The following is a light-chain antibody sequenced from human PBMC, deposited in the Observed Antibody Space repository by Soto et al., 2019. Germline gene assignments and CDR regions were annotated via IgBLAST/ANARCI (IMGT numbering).Light chain of an antibody. V-gene: IGLV2-14*03. Sequence: QSALTQPASVSGSPGQSITFSCTGTSSDVGGYNYVSWYQQRPGKAPKLLIYGVSDRTSGVSGRFSGSKSDNTASLTISGLQAEDEADYYCSSYTSSSTYVVFGGGTKVTVL. CDR1: SSDVGGYNY. CDR2: GVS. CDR3: SSYTSSSTYVV. J-gene: IGLJ2*01.